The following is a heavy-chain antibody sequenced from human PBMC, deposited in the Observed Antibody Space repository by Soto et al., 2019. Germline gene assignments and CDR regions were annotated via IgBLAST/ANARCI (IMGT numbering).Heavy chain of an antibody. J-gene: IGHJ4*02. CDR2: IKSKTDGGTT. Sequence: GGSLRLSCAASGFTFSNAWMSWVRQAPGKGLEWVGRIKSKTDGGTTDYAAPVKGRFTISRDDSKNTLYLQMNSLKTEDTAVNYCTTDQPGYSGYDSPPKINPDTSLNINFDYWGQGTLVTVSS. V-gene: IGHV3-15*01. CDR3: TTDQPGYSGYDSPPKINPDTSLNINFDY. D-gene: IGHD5-12*01. CDR1: GFTFSNAW.